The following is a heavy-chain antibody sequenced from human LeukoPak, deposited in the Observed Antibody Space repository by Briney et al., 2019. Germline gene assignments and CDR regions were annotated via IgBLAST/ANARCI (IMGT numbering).Heavy chain of an antibody. V-gene: IGHV3-7*03. CDR3: AKDGPVNYDFWSGYRAEYFDY. D-gene: IGHD3-3*01. CDR2: IDQDGNEK. CDR1: GFTFRNYW. Sequence: GGSLRLSCAASGFTFRNYWMSWVRQAPGEGLEWVANIDQDGNEKYYADSVKGRFTISRDNAKNSLYLQMNSLRAEDTALYYCAKDGPVNYDFWSGYRAEYFDYWGQGTLVTDSS. J-gene: IGHJ4*02.